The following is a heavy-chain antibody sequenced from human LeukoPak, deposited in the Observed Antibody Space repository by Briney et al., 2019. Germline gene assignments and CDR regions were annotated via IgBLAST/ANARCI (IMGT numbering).Heavy chain of an antibody. D-gene: IGHD3-22*01. J-gene: IGHJ1*01. CDR2: ISSRGSTI. Sequence: GGSLRLSCAASGFTFSSYEMNWVRQAPGKGLEWVSYISSRGSTIYYADSAKGRFTISRDNAKNSLYLQMNSLRAEDTAVYYCVVGDYYDSSGYYRAFQHWGQGTLVTVSS. CDR3: VVGDYYDSSGYYRAFQH. V-gene: IGHV3-48*03. CDR1: GFTFSSYE.